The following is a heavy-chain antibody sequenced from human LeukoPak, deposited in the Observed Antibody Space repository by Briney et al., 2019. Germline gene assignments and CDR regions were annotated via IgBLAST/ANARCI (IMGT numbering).Heavy chain of an antibody. J-gene: IGHJ4*02. CDR3: ASKYCSGGSCYFDY. CDR2: VSYDGKNK. V-gene: IGHV3-30*03. Sequence: GGSLRLSCEASGFIFSHYGMHWVRHAPGKGLEWVAVVSYDGKNKYYGDSVQGRFTISRDNSKSMVYLQMNSLRAEDTAVYYCASKYCSGGSCYFDYWGQGTLVTASS. D-gene: IGHD2-15*01. CDR1: GFIFSHYG.